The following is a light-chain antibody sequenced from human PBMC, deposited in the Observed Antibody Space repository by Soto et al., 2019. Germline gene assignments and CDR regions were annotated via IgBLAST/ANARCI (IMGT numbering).Light chain of an antibody. CDR1: SIGSQT. J-gene: IGLJ1*01. CDR3: QVRDASSDLYV. CDR2: YDS. V-gene: IGLV3-21*04. Sequence: SYELTQPPSVSVAPGKTARIPCGGDSIGSQTVHWYQQKPGQAPMLVIHYDSDRPSGIPERFSGSNSGNTATLTIRRVEAGDEADYYCQVRDASSDLYVFATGTKLTVL.